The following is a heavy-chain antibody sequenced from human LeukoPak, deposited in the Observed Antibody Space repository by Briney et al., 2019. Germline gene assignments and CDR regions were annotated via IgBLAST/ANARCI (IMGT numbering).Heavy chain of an antibody. V-gene: IGHV4-61*01. CDR3: ARVGYDILTGYLYYFDY. CDR1: GYSISSGYY. J-gene: IGHJ4*02. CDR2: IYYSGST. Sequence: PSETLSLTCAVSGYSISSGYYWGWIRQPSGKGLEWIGYIYYSGSTNYNPSLKSRVTISVDTSKNQFSLKLSSVTAADTAVYYCARVGYDILTGYLYYFDYWGQGTLVTVSS. D-gene: IGHD3-9*01.